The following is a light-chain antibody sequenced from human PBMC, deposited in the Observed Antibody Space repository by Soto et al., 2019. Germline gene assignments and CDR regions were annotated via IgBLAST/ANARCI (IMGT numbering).Light chain of an antibody. V-gene: IGLV1-44*01. CDR3: AAWGDNLNGWV. CDR1: SSNIGNNA. CDR2: DNI. Sequence: QSVLTQPPSASGTPGQRVTISCSGSSSNIGNNAVNWYQQFPGTAPKLLIHDNIQRPSGVPDRFSGSKSGTSASLAISGLQSEDEADYYCAAWGDNLNGWVFGGGTKLTVL. J-gene: IGLJ3*02.